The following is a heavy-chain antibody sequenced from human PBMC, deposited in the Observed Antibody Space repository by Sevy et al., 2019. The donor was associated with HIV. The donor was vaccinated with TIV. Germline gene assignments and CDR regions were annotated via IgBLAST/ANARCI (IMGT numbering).Heavy chain of an antibody. Sequence: GGSVRLSCAASGFTFSSYSMNWVRQAPGKGLEWLSYTSSSSNTIYYADSVRGRFTISRDNAKNSLSLQMNSLRVEDTAVYYCARGPGDGVSFDYWGRGTLVTVSS. J-gene: IGHJ4*02. D-gene: IGHD2-21*02. V-gene: IGHV3-48*04. CDR1: GFTFSSYS. CDR2: TSSSSNTI. CDR3: ARGPGDGVSFDY.